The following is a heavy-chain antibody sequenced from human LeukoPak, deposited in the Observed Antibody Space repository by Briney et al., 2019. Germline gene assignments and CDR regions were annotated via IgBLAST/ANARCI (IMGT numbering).Heavy chain of an antibody. CDR3: AREYSSSFRSDP. V-gene: IGHV1-2*02. Sequence: ASVKVSCKASGYTFTGYYMHWVRQAPGQGLEWMGWINPNSGGTNYAQKFQGRVTMTRDTSISTAYMELSRLRSDDTAVYYCAREYSSSFRSDPWGQGTLVTVSS. J-gene: IGHJ5*02. D-gene: IGHD6-6*01. CDR2: INPNSGGT. CDR1: GYTFTGYY.